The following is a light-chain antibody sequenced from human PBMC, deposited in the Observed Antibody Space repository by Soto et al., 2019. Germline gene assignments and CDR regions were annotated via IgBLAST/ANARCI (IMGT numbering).Light chain of an antibody. CDR2: DAS. V-gene: IGKV3-15*01. CDR1: QSVSSH. J-gene: IGKJ5*01. Sequence: EIVMTQSPATLSVSPWEVATVSCWASQSVSSHLACYQHKPGQAPRLLFYDASTRATGIPARFSGSGSGTEFTLTISSLQSEDFAVYYCQHYHGCPITFGHGTRLEIK. CDR3: QHYHGCPIT.